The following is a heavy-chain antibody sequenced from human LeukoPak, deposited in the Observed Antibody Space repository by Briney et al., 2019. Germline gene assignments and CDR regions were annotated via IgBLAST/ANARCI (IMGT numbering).Heavy chain of an antibody. CDR1: GFTFSSYG. J-gene: IGHJ4*02. V-gene: IGHV3-30*18. CDR2: ISYDGSNK. CDR3: AKSGGYFSYFDY. Sequence: GGSLRLSCAASGFTFSSYGMHWVRQAPGKGLEWVAVISYDGSNKYYADSVKGRFTISRDNSKNTLYLQMNSLRAEDTAACYCAKSGGYFSYFDYWGQGTLVTVSS. D-gene: IGHD3-22*01.